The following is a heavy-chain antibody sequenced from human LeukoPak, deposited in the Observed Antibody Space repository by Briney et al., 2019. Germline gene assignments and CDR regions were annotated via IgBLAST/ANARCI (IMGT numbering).Heavy chain of an antibody. CDR3: ARGEDYGTNSFDY. Sequence: GGSLRLSCAASGFTFSSYEMIWVRQAPGKGLEWVSYITTSGRTIYYADSVKGRFTISRDNAKNSLYLQMNSLRAEDTAVYYCARGEDYGTNSFDYWGQGTLVTVSS. CDR2: ITTSGRTI. J-gene: IGHJ4*02. V-gene: IGHV3-48*03. D-gene: IGHD4-17*01. CDR1: GFTFSSYE.